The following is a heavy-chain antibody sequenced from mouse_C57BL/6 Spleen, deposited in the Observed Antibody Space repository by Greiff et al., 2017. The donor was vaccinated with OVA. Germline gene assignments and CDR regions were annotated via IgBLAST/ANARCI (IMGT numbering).Heavy chain of an antibody. Sequence: VQLQQPGAELVRPGSSVKLSCKASGYTFTSYWMHWVKQRPIQGLEWIGNIDPSDSETHYNQKFKDKATLTVDKSSSTAYMQLSSLTSEDSAVYYCAVYGSSPAGFAYWGQGTLVTVSA. CDR2: IDPSDSET. CDR3: AVYGSSPAGFAY. CDR1: GYTFTSYW. V-gene: IGHV1-52*01. J-gene: IGHJ3*01. D-gene: IGHD1-1*01.